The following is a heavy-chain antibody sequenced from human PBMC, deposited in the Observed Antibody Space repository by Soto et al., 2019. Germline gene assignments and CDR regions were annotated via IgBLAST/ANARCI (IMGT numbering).Heavy chain of an antibody. CDR2: ISGSGGST. D-gene: IGHD3-9*01. J-gene: IGHJ6*03. V-gene: IGHV3-23*01. CDR3: AKVRYFDWLTFYYMDV. CDR1: GFTFSSYA. Sequence: GGSLRLACAASGFTFSSYAMSGVRQAPGKGLEWVSAISGSGGSTYYADSVKGRFTISRDNSKNTLYLQMNSLRAEDTAVYYCAKVRYFDWLTFYYMDVWRKGTTVTVSS.